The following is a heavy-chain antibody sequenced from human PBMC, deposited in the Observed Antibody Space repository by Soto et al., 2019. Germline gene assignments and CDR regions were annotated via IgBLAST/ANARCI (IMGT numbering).Heavy chain of an antibody. V-gene: IGHV1-2*04. D-gene: IGHD3-10*01. Sequence: ASVKVSCKASGYTFNGYYMYWVRQAPGQGLEWMGWINPNSGGTNYAQKFQGWVTMTRDTSISTAYMELSRLRSDDTAVYYCARSIFGSGSYYRLDYWGQGTLVTVSS. CDR1: GYTFNGYY. CDR3: ARSIFGSGSYYRLDY. J-gene: IGHJ4*02. CDR2: INPNSGGT.